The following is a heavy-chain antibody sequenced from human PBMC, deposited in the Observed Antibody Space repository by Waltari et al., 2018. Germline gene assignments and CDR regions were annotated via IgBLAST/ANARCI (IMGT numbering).Heavy chain of an antibody. CDR3: ATYIGASVGTAAFDV. D-gene: IGHD5-12*01. V-gene: IGHV4-39*01. CDR1: GVSITSHRHS. CDR2: MSYTGAT. J-gene: IGHJ3*01. Sequence: QLQLQESGPGLVKPSETLSLTCSVSGVSITSHRHSLGWIRQPPGQGLEWIGTMSYTGATYSSPSLDSRVTVSRDTSKNQLSLKLVSVTAADTAVYYCATYIGASVGTAAFDVWGQGTMVTVSS.